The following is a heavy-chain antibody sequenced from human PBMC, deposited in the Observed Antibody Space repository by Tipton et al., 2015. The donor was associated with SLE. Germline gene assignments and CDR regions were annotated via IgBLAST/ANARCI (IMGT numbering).Heavy chain of an antibody. CDR1: GGSITTRSYY. J-gene: IGHJ3*02. CDR2: ISYSGAT. Sequence: TLSLTCIVSGGSITTRSYYWGWIRQPPGKGLEWIASISYSGATYYNPSLKSRVIISLDTSRNHFSLKLTSVTVADTAVYFCARDRDIVLEPVPIPPAFDIWGQGTTVTVSS. D-gene: IGHD2-8*02. CDR3: ARDRDIVLEPVPIPPAFDI. V-gene: IGHV4-39*07.